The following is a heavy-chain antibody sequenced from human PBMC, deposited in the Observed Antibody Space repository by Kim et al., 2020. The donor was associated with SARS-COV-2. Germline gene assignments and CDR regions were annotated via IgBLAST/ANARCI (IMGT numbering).Heavy chain of an antibody. CDR3: AREMSSGTAHRGLVDY. D-gene: IGHD3-22*01. J-gene: IGHJ4*02. Sequence: GGSLRLSCAASGFTFSSFSMNWVRQAPGKGLEWVSAISGSSNSIFYTDSVKGRITISRDSAKNSLYLQMNSLRAEDTAAYYCAREMSSGTAHRGLVDYWGQGTLVTVSS. CDR1: GFTFSSFS. CDR2: ISGSSNSI. V-gene: IGHV3-21*01.